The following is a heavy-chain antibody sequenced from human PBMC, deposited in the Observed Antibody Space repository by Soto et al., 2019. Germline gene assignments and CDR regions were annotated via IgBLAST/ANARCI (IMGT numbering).Heavy chain of an antibody. CDR2: IWYDGSNK. V-gene: IGHV3-33*01. Sequence: QVQLVESGGGVVQPGRSLRLSCAASGFTFSSYAMHWVRQAPGKGLEWVAVIWYDGSNKYFADSVKGRFTISRDNSKNALYLQMNSLRAEDTAVYYCARGGDDYGDEGYFQHWGQGTLVTVSS. D-gene: IGHD4-17*01. CDR1: GFTFSSYA. CDR3: ARGGDDYGDEGYFQH. J-gene: IGHJ1*01.